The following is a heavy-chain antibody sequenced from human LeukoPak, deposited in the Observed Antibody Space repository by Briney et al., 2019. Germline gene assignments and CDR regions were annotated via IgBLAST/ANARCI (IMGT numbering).Heavy chain of an antibody. V-gene: IGHV3-48*02. CDR1: GFTFSGYS. CDR3: ARAYSGAVYYGSGSFDY. Sequence: GGSLRLSCAASGFTFSGYSMNWVRQAPGKGLDWLSYISSSGGTIYYADSVKGRFTISRDNAKKSLYLQMNSLRDEDTAVYYCARAYSGAVYYGSGSFDYWGQGTLVTVSS. CDR2: ISSSGGTI. D-gene: IGHD3-10*01. J-gene: IGHJ4*02.